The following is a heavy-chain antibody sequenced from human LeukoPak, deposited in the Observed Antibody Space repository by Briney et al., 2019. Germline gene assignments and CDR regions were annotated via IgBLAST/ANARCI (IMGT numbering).Heavy chain of an antibody. CDR3: ARDQDDILTGSMCSSGYYYYGMDV. CDR1: GGTFSSYA. Sequence: SVKVSCKASGGTFSSYAISWVRQAPGQGLEWMGGIIPIFGTANCAQKFQGRVTITADKSTSTAYMELSSLRSEDTAVYYCARDQDDILTGSMCSSGYYYYGMDVWGKGTTVTVSS. CDR2: IIPIFGTA. J-gene: IGHJ6*04. D-gene: IGHD3-9*01. V-gene: IGHV1-69*06.